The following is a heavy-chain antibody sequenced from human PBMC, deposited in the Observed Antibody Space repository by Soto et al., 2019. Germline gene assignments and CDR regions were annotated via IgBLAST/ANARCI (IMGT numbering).Heavy chain of an antibody. D-gene: IGHD2-8*01. CDR3: TRGGPNATFWGLLYH. CDR2: INGDGSTT. CDR1: GFTFSNYW. V-gene: IGHV3-74*01. Sequence: PGGSLRISCAASGFTFSNYWIHWVRQAPGEGLVWVSRINGDGSTTTYADFVKGRFTISRDNAKNTLYLQMDSLGADDTAVYYCTRGGPNATFWGLLYHRGQGALVTVSS. J-gene: IGHJ4*02.